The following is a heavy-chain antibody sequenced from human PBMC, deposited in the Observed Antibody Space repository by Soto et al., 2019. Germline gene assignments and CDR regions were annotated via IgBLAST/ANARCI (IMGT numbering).Heavy chain of an antibody. CDR2: IWYDGSNK. CDR3: ARGSDIVVVPAQGWFDP. D-gene: IGHD2-2*01. CDR1: GFTFSSYG. V-gene: IGHV3-33*01. Sequence: QVQLVESGGGVVQPGRSLRLSCAASGFTFSSYGMHWVRQAPGKGLEWVAVIWYDGSNKYYADSVKGRFTISRDNSKNTLYLQMNSLRAEDTAVYYCARGSDIVVVPAQGWFDPWGQGTLVTVSS. J-gene: IGHJ5*02.